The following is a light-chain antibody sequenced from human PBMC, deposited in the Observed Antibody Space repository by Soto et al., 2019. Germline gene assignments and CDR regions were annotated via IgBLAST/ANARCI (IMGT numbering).Light chain of an antibody. V-gene: IGKV3-20*01. J-gene: IGKJ1*01. CDR1: QSVHRNS. CDR2: GAS. Sequence: EIVLTQSPGTLSLSPGDRATLSCRASQSVHRNSLAWYQRKPGQAPRLLIYGASNRATDIPYRFSASGSGTDFTLTITRLEAEDFAVYYCQQYDSTPPTFGQGTKVEVK. CDR3: QQYDSTPPT.